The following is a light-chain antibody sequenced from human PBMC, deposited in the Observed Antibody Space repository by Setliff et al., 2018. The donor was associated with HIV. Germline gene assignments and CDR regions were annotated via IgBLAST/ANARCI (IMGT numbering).Light chain of an antibody. CDR2: DVT. CDR3: CSYAGTKNFV. J-gene: IGLJ1*01. Sequence: QSALTQPASVSGSPGQSITISCTGTSSDVGGYDYVSWYQQHPGKAPKLIIYDVTKRPAGVPDRFSGSKSGNTASLTISGLLGDDEADYYCCSYAGTKNFVFGIGTKVTVL. CDR1: SSDVGGYDY. V-gene: IGLV2-8*01.